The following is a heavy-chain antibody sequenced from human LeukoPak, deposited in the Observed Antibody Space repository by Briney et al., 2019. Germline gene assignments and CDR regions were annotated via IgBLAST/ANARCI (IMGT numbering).Heavy chain of an antibody. Sequence: GGSLRLSCAASGFTFSSYAMSWVRQAPGKGLEWVSAISGSGGSTYYADSLKGRFTISRDNSKNTLYLQMNSLRAEDTAVYYCAKTLGYCSGGSCYSGVIDYWGQGTLVTVSS. V-gene: IGHV3-23*01. D-gene: IGHD2-15*01. CDR1: GFTFSSYA. CDR2: ISGSGGST. J-gene: IGHJ4*02. CDR3: AKTLGYCSGGSCYSGVIDY.